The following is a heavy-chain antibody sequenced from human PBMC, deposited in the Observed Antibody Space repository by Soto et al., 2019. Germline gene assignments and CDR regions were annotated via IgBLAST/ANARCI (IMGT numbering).Heavy chain of an antibody. CDR1: GFSFGDYD. D-gene: IGHD3-3*01. V-gene: IGHV3-9*01. Sequence: EVQLVESGGGLVQPGRSLRLSCAASGFSFGDYDMHWVRQAPGKGLEWVSGNSWNSGNIGYADSVKGRFTISRDNAKNSLYLQMHSLRVADTAFYYWARGTIFGVAHRYHFDSWGQGTLVTVSS. CDR2: NSWNSGNI. J-gene: IGHJ4*02. CDR3: ARGTIFGVAHRYHFDS.